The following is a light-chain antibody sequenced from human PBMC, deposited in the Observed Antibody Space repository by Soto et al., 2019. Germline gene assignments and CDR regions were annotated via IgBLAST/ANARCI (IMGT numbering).Light chain of an antibody. Sequence: QSALTQPPSASGSPGQSVTISCTGTSSDVGDYNYVSWYQQHPGKAPKLIIYEVTQRPSGVPDRFSGSKSGNTASLTVSGLQAADEADYFCKSYAGSNTYVFGSGTKVTVL. CDR3: KSYAGSNTYV. V-gene: IGLV2-8*01. CDR1: SSDVGDYNY. J-gene: IGLJ1*01. CDR2: EVT.